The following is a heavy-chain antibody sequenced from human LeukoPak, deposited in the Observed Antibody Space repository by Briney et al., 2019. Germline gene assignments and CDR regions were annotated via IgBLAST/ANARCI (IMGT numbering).Heavy chain of an antibody. Sequence: TGGSLRLSCAASGFTVSSNYMSWVRQAPGKGLEWVSVIYSGGSTYYADSVKGRFTISRDNSKNMVFLQMNSLSAEDTAVYYCARTREQWQVLDYWGQGTLVTVS. V-gene: IGHV3-53*05. CDR2: IYSGGST. CDR1: GFTVSSNY. CDR3: ARTREQWQVLDY. D-gene: IGHD6-19*01. J-gene: IGHJ4*02.